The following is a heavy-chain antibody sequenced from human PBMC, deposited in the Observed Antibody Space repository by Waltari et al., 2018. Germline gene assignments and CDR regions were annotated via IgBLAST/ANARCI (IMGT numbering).Heavy chain of an antibody. CDR2: IIPILGIA. CDR1: GGTFSSYT. Sequence: QVQLVQSGAEVKKPGSSVKVSCKASGGTFSSYTISWVRQAPGQGLEWMGRIIPILGIANYAQKFQGRVTITADKSTSTAYMELSSLRSEDTAMYYCAREDSATYYYDSSGSNLFDYWGQGTLVTVSS. CDR3: AREDSATYYYDSSGSNLFDY. V-gene: IGHV1-69*08. J-gene: IGHJ4*02. D-gene: IGHD3-22*01.